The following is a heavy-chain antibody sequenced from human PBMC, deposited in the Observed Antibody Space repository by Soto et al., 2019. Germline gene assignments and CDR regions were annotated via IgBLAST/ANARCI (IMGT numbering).Heavy chain of an antibody. CDR2: ISAYNGNT. CDR3: ARDTRLEAAAGPTWFDP. V-gene: IGHV1-18*04. D-gene: IGHD6-13*01. Sequence: ASVKVSCKASGYTFTSYGISWVRQAPGQGLEWMGWISAYNGNTNYAQKLQGRVTMTTDTSTSTAYMELRSLRSDDTAVYYCARDTRLEAAAGPTWFDPWGQGTLVTVSS. J-gene: IGHJ5*02. CDR1: GYTFTSYG.